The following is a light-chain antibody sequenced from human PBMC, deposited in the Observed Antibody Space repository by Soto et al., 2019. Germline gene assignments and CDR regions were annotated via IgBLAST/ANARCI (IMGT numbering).Light chain of an antibody. Sequence: QSVLTQSPSVSAAPGQKVTISCSGSSSNIGNNYVSWYQQLPGTAPKLLIYDNNKRPSGIPDRFSGSKSGTSGPLDITGLQTGDEADYYCATWDGSLPGEVFGGGTKVTGL. CDR2: DNN. CDR3: ATWDGSLPGEV. J-gene: IGLJ2*01. CDR1: SSNIGNNY. V-gene: IGLV1-51*01.